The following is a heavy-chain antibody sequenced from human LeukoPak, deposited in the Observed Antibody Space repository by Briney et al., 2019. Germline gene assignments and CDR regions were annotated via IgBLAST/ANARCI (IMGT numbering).Heavy chain of an antibody. Sequence: PGGSLRLSCAASGFTFSSYWMHWVRQAPGKGLVWVSRINSDGSSTSYADSVKGRFTISRDNAKNTLYLQMNGLRAEDTAVYYCATGGRQWLPKSSYYYYYGMDVWGQGTTVTVSS. CDR3: ATGGRQWLPKSSYYYYYGMDV. CDR2: INSDGSST. CDR1: GFTFSSYW. D-gene: IGHD6-19*01. J-gene: IGHJ6*02. V-gene: IGHV3-74*01.